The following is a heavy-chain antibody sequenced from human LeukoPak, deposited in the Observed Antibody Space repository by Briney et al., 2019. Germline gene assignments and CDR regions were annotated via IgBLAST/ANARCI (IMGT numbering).Heavy chain of an antibody. V-gene: IGHV1-69*13. J-gene: IGHJ5*02. CDR2: IIPIFGTA. Sequence: SVKVSCTASGYTFTSYGISWVRQAPGQGLEWMGGIIPIFGTANYAQKFQGRVTITADESTSTVYMELSSLRSEDTAVYYCARVPRLVENWFDPWGQGTLVTVSS. D-gene: IGHD2-15*01. CDR1: GYTFTSYG. CDR3: ARVPRLVENWFDP.